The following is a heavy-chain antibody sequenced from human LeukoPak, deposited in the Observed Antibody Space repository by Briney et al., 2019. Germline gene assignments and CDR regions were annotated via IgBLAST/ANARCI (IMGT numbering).Heavy chain of an antibody. CDR1: DDSFSSHY. Sequence: SETLSLTCAVSDDSFSSHYWTWIRQPPGKGREWIGYTSYIGSTNYNPSLKSRVTISIGTSRNQFSLRLSSVTAADTAVYYCARDLVTVTKGFDIWGQGTVVSVSS. D-gene: IGHD4-17*01. CDR3: ARDLVTVTKGFDI. CDR2: TSYIGST. J-gene: IGHJ3*02. V-gene: IGHV4-59*11.